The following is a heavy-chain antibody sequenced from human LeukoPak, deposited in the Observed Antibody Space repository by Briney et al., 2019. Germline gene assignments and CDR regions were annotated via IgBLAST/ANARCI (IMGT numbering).Heavy chain of an antibody. J-gene: IGHJ3*01. V-gene: IGHV4-59*08. CDR1: GDSISNCY. D-gene: IGHD2-21*02. Sequence: SETLSLTCTVSGDSISNCYWSWIRQPPGQGLEWIAYIHNNGRTKFNPSLKSRVTFSLDTSKNQFSLTLRSVTAADTAVYYCARHYLRGDSSFDLWGQGTMVTVSS. CDR3: ARHYLRGDSSFDL. CDR2: IHNNGRT.